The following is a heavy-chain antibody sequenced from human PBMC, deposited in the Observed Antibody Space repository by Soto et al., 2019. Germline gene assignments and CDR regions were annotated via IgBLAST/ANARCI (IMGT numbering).Heavy chain of an antibody. CDR2: IYYTGST. CDR1: GGSISSYY. V-gene: IGHV4-59*01. J-gene: IGHJ6*02. D-gene: IGHD3-22*01. CDR3: ARANYYDSSGYYGYYYYYCIDV. Sequence: SETLSLTCTVSGGSISSYYWSWIRQPPGKGLEWIGYIYYTGSTNYNPSLKSRVTISVDTSKNQFSLQLSSVTAADTAVYYCARANYYDSSGYYGYYYYYCIDVWGQGTTVTVSS.